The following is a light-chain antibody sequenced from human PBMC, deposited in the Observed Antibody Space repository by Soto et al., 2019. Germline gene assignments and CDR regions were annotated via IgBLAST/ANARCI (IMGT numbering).Light chain of an antibody. Sequence: QSVLTQPASVSGSPGQSITISCTGTSSDVGGYNYVSWYQQHPNKAPKLMIYEVVHRPSGVSARFSGSKSGNTASLTISGLQAEDEADYYCNSYTSSSTWVFGGGTKLTVL. CDR1: SSDVGGYNY. CDR3: NSYTSSSTWV. V-gene: IGLV2-14*01. CDR2: EVV. J-gene: IGLJ3*02.